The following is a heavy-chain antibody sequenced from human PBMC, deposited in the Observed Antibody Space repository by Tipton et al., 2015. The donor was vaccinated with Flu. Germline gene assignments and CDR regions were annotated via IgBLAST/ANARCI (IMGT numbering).Heavy chain of an antibody. CDR3: ARALNSGREYTFDI. CDR1: GGSIRGYY. D-gene: IGHD1-26*01. Sequence: TLSLTCTVSGGSIRGYYWNWIRQSPGTGLQWIATIIQSGNAYYNPSLRSRVTISVDTTKNLFSLNLSSVTATDTAVYYCARALNSGREYTFDIWGRGTVVTVSS. V-gene: IGHV4-38-2*02. J-gene: IGHJ3*02. CDR2: IIQSGNA.